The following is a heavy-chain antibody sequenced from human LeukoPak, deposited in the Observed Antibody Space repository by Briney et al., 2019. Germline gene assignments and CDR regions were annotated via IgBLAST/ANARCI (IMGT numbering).Heavy chain of an antibody. J-gene: IGHJ4*02. CDR2: IYYSGST. CDR1: GGSISSGDYY. D-gene: IGHD4-17*01. Sequence: SETLSLTCTVSGGSISSGDYYWSWIRQPPGKGLEWIGYIYYSGSTYYNPSLKSRVTISVDTSKNQFSLKLSSVTAADTAVYYCASWELGNDGGYRDYFDYWGQGTLVTVSS. CDR3: ASWELGNDGGYRDYFDY. V-gene: IGHV4-30-4*01.